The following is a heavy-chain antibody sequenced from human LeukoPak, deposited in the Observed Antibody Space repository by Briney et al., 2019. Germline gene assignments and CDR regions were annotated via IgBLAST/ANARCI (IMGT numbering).Heavy chain of an antibody. CDR1: GFTFSSYS. V-gene: IGHV3-21*01. J-gene: IGHJ5*02. CDR2: IRSSSTYI. Sequence: PWGSLRLSCAASGFTFSSYSMNWVRQAPGKGLEWVSFIRSSSTYISYADSVKGRFTISRDNANNSLYLQMNSLRAQDTAVYYCARDSGGFDPWGQGTLVTASS. D-gene: IGHD3-10*01. CDR3: ARDSGGFDP.